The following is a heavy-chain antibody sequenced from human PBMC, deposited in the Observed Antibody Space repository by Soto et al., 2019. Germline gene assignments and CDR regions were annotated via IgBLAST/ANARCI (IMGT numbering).Heavy chain of an antibody. CDR1: GFTFDDYA. CDR3: AKDRTGGYCSGGSCFELQPNFDY. Sequence: GGSLRLSCAASGFTFDDYAMHWVRQAPGKGLEWVSGISWNSGSIGYADSVKGRFTISRDNAKNSLYLQMNGLRAEDTALYYCAKDRTGGYCSGGSCFELQPNFDYWGQGTLVTVSS. J-gene: IGHJ4*02. V-gene: IGHV3-9*01. D-gene: IGHD2-15*01. CDR2: ISWNSGSI.